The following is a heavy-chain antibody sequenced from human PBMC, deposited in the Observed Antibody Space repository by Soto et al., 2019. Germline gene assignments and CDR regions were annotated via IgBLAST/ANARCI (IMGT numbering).Heavy chain of an antibody. CDR3: AKGTAPNYYGDYVIDAFDI. Sequence: GGSLRLSCAASGFTFSSYAMSWVRQAPGKGLEWVSAISGSGGSTYYADSVKGRFTISRDNSKNTLYLQMNSLRAEDTAVYYCAKGTAPNYYGDYVIDAFDIWGQGTMVTVSS. V-gene: IGHV3-23*01. J-gene: IGHJ3*02. CDR2: ISGSGGST. CDR1: GFTFSSYA. D-gene: IGHD4-17*01.